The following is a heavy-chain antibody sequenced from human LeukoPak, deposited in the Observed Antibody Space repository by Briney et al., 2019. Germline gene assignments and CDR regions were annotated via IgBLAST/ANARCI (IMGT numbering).Heavy chain of an antibody. CDR2: LDPEGGGL. CDR1: GGTFNNYA. V-gene: IGHV1-24*01. J-gene: IGHJ6*03. D-gene: IGHD6-25*01. Sequence: ASVKVSCKASGGTFNNYAINWVRQAPGKGLEWLGGLDPEGGGLIYAQHLQGRVIMTEDTSTDTGYMELRSLKSEDTGVYYCATVFPQRGYYYMDVWGTGTTVTVSS. CDR3: ATVFPQRGYYYMDV.